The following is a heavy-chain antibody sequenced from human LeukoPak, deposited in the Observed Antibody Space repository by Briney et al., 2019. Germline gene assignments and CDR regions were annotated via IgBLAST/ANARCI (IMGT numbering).Heavy chain of an antibody. Sequence: ASVKVSCKSSGYTFTDYGIHWVRQAPGQGLEWMGWINTYTGDPTYAQAFTGRFVFSFDTSVSTAYLQISSLKADDTAVFYCARDGSTNWYYYYGLDVWGQGTAVTVSS. J-gene: IGHJ6*02. CDR1: GYTFTDYG. CDR2: INTYTGDP. V-gene: IGHV7-4-1*02. D-gene: IGHD1-1*01. CDR3: ARDGSTNWYYYYGLDV.